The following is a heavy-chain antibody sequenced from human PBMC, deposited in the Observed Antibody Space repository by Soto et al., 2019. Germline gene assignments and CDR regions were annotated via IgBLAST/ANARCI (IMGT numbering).Heavy chain of an antibody. CDR2: INSDGSST. CDR1: GFTFSSYW. V-gene: IGHV3-74*01. CDR3: ARERPRYCSGGSCYRFNWFDP. J-gene: IGHJ5*02. Sequence: GGSLRLSCAASGFTFSSYWMHWVRQAPGKGLVWVSRINSDGSSTSYADSVKGRFTISRDNAKNTLYLQMNSLRAEDTAVYYCARERPRYCSGGSCYRFNWFDPWGQGTLVTVSS. D-gene: IGHD2-15*01.